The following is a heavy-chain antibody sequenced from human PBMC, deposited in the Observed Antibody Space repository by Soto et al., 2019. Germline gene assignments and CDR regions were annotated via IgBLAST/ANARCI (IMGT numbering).Heavy chain of an antibody. Sequence: SETLSLTCTASGGSITSSSHFWGWVRQPPGRGLEWIGTIYFTGNTYYTPSLKSRLTMSIDTSKNEFSLRLNSVTAADTAVYYCAGQTFTIAAASYGRSNWFDPWGPGTLVTVSS. D-gene: IGHD6-25*01. CDR3: AGQTFTIAAASYGRSNWFDP. CDR2: IYFTGNT. J-gene: IGHJ5*02. V-gene: IGHV4-39*01. CDR1: GGSITSSSHF.